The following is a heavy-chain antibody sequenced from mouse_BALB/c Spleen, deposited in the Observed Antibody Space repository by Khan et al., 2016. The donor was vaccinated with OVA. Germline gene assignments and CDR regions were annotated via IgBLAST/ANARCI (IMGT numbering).Heavy chain of an antibody. J-gene: IGHJ3*01. V-gene: IGHV5-6*01. Sequence: EVELVESGGDLVRPGGSLKLSCAASGFSFSSYSMSWVRQTPDKRLEWVATISSGGDYTYYPDSVKGRFTISRDNAKNTLYLHMSSLESVDTAIYYCASHLTGSFAYWGQGTLVTVSA. CDR2: ISSGGDYT. CDR1: GFSFSSYS. D-gene: IGHD4-1*01. CDR3: ASHLTGSFAY.